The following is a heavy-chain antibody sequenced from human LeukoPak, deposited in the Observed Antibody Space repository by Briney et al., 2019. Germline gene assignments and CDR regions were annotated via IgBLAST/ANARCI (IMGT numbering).Heavy chain of an antibody. D-gene: IGHD2-2*03. CDR1: GYSFTSYW. Sequence: GESLKISCKGSGYSFTSYWIGWVRQMPWKGLEWMGIIYPGDSDTRYSPSFQGQVTISADKSISTAYLQWSSLKASDTAMYYCARGLLDIVVVPAALGVFDYWGQGTLVTVSS. V-gene: IGHV5-51*01. CDR2: IYPGDSDT. J-gene: IGHJ4*02. CDR3: ARGLLDIVVVPAALGVFDY.